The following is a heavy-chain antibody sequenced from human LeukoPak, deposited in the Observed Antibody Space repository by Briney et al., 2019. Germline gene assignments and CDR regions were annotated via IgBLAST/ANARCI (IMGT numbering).Heavy chain of an antibody. J-gene: IGHJ4*02. Sequence: SETLSLTCAVSGGSISGGGYPWSWIRQPPGKGLEWIGYIYHSGSTYYNPSLKSRVTISVDRSKNQFSLKLSSVTAADTAVYYCARHDYWGQGTLVTVSS. V-gene: IGHV4-30-2*01. CDR1: GGSISGGGYP. CDR3: ARHDY. CDR2: IYHSGST.